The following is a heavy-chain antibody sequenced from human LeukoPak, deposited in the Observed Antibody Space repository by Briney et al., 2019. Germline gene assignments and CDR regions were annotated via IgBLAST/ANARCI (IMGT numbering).Heavy chain of an antibody. D-gene: IGHD2/OR15-2a*01. CDR2: IDWDDDE. CDR3: ARTIGPGALDI. CDR1: GFSLSTIGMS. Sequence: SGPALVKPTQTLTLTCSFSGFSLSTIGMSVNWVRQPPEKALEWLARIDWDDDEYYNTSLKTRLTISQDTTKNQVVLTLTTMDPVDTATYFCARTIGPGALDIWGQGTLVTVSS. V-gene: IGHV2-70*11. J-gene: IGHJ3*02.